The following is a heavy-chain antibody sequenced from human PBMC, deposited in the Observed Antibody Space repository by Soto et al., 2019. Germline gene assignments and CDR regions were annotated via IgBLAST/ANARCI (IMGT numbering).Heavy chain of an antibody. D-gene: IGHD3-10*01. CDR1: GGSFSGYY. J-gene: IGHJ4*02. CDR3: ARTYYYGSGSYYSRRYYFDY. CDR2: INHSGST. Sequence: SETLSLTCAVYGGSFSGYYWSWIRQPPGKGLEWIGEINHSGSTNYNPSLKSRVTISVDTSKNQFSLKLSSVTAADTAVYYCARTYYYGSGSYYSRRYYFDYWGQGTLVTVSS. V-gene: IGHV4-34*01.